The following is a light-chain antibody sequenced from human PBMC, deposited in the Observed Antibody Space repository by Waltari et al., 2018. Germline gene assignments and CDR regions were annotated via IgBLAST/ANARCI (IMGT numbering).Light chain of an antibody. CDR3: HQYSESPQT. J-gene: IGKJ2*01. CDR1: QCVLKGSNNKNH. V-gene: IGKV4-1*01. Sequence: DIVMTQSPDSLAVSLGERATINCKSSQCVLKGSNNKNHLAWYQQKPGQPPKLLIHWASTRESGVPDRFSGSGSGTDFTLTISSLQAEDVAVYYCHQYSESPQTFGQGTKLEIK. CDR2: WAS.